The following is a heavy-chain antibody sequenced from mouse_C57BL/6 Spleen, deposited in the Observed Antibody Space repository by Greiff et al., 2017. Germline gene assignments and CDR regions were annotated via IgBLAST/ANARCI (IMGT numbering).Heavy chain of an antibody. CDR1: GYTFTSYG. Sequence: QVQLKESGAELARPGASVKLSCKASGYTFTSYGISWVKQRTGQGLEWIGEIYPRSGNTYYNEKFKGKATLTADKSSSTAYMELRSLTSEDSAVYFCARGDGNPLAYWGQGTLVTVSA. J-gene: IGHJ3*01. D-gene: IGHD2-1*01. CDR3: ARGDGNPLAY. CDR2: IYPRSGNT. V-gene: IGHV1-81*01.